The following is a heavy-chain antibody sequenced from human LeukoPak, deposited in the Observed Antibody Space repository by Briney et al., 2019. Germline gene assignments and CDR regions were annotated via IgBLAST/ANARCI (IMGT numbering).Heavy chain of an antibody. V-gene: IGHV1-2*02. J-gene: IGHJ4*02. D-gene: IGHD3-22*01. Sequence: ASVKVSCKASGYTFTGYYMHWVRQAPGQGLEWMGWINPNSGCTNYAQKFQGRGTMTRDTSISTDYMELSRLRSDDTAVYYCARGPLKRYDSSGYYGYWGQGTLVTVSS. CDR1: GYTFTGYY. CDR2: INPNSGCT. CDR3: ARGPLKRYDSSGYYGY.